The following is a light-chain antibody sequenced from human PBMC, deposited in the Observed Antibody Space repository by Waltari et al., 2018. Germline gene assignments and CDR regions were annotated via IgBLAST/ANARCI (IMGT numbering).Light chain of an antibody. CDR3: QTWGTGIRV. J-gene: IGLJ3*02. Sequence: QLVLTQSPSASASLGASVKLTCTLSSGHSNYAIAWHQQQPEKGPRYLMKLNSDGTHNKGDGIPDRFSGSSSGAERYLTISSRQSEDEADYYCQTWGTGIRVFGRGTKLTVL. V-gene: IGLV4-69*01. CDR2: LNSDGTH. CDR1: SGHSNYA.